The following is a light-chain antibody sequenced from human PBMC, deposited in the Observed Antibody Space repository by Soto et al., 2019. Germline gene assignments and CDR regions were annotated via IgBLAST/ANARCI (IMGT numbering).Light chain of an antibody. J-gene: IGKJ2*01. CDR1: QGISNY. Sequence: DIQMTQSPSSLSASVGDRVTITCRASQGISNYLAWYQQKPGKVPKLLIYGASTLQSGVPSRFSGSGSGTDFTLTISCLQTEDVATYFCQKYSSAPYTFGQGTKLEIK. V-gene: IGKV1-27*01. CDR2: GAS. CDR3: QKYSSAPYT.